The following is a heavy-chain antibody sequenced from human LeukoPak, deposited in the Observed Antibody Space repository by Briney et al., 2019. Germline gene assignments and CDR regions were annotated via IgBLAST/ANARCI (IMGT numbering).Heavy chain of an antibody. CDR1: GGTFSSYA. CDR3: ARDEGTDGYNLY. CDR2: VIPILGTA. Sequence: SVKVSCKASGGTFSSYAISWVRQAPGQGLEWMGGVIPILGTANYAQNFQGRVAITADESTSTAYMELSSLRSEDTAVYYCARDEGTDGYNLYWGQGTLVTVSS. V-gene: IGHV1-69*13. J-gene: IGHJ4*02. D-gene: IGHD5-24*01.